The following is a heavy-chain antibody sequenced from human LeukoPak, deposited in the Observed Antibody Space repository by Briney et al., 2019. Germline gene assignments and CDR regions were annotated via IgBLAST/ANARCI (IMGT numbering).Heavy chain of an antibody. J-gene: IGHJ4*02. V-gene: IGHV4-59*01. CDR3: ARSANTRASFDY. CDR2: IYSSGST. CDR1: GGSISSYY. Sequence: PSETLSLTCTVSGGSISSYYWSWIRQPPGKGLEWIGYIYSSGSTNCSPSLKSRVTISVDTSKNHFSLKLNSVTAADTAVYFCARSANTRASFDYWGQGTLVTVSS.